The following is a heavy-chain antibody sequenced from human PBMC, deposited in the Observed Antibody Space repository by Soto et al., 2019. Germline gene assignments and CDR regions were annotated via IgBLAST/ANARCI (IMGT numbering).Heavy chain of an antibody. CDR2: IYYSGST. CDR3: ARDKAMSAAFDI. V-gene: IGHV4-59*01. Sequence: QVQLQESGPGLVKPSETLSLTCTVSGGSISSYYWSWIRQPPGRGLEWIGYIYYSGSTNYNPSLKSRVTISVDTSKNQFSLKLSSVTAADTAVYYCARDKAMSAAFDIWGQGTMVTVSS. CDR1: GGSISSYY. D-gene: IGHD2-2*01. J-gene: IGHJ3*02.